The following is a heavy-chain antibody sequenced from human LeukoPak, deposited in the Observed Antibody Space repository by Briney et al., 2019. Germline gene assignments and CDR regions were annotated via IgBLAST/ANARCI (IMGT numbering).Heavy chain of an antibody. D-gene: IGHD6-19*01. Sequence: SQTLSLTCAISGDSVSGNSAVWNWIRQSPSGGLEWLGRTYYRSKWNNHYAVSVSSRISINPDTSKNQFSLQLDSVTPEDTAVYYCARDGSASFLDYWGQGTLVTVSS. J-gene: IGHJ4*02. CDR3: ARDGSASFLDY. CDR1: GDSVSGNSAV. CDR2: TYYRSKWNN. V-gene: IGHV6-1*01.